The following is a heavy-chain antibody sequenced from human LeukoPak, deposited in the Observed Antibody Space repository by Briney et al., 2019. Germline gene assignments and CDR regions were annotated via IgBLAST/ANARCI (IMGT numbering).Heavy chain of an antibody. CDR3: ARARVLWFGECYYFDY. Sequence: SSETLSLTCTVSGGSISSSSYYWGWIRQPPGKGLEWIGSIYYSGSTYYNPSLKSRVTISVDTSKNQFSLKLSSVTAADTAVYYCARARVLWFGECYYFDYWGQGTLVTVSS. V-gene: IGHV4-39*07. CDR1: GGSISSSSYY. CDR2: IYYSGST. D-gene: IGHD3-10*01. J-gene: IGHJ4*02.